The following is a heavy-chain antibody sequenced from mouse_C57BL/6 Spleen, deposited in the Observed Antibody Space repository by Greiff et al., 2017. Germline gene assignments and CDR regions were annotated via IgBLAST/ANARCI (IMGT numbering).Heavy chain of an antibody. Sequence: QVQLQQSGAELVMPGASVKLSCTASGYTFTSYWMHWVKQRPGQGLEWIGEIDPSDSYTNYNQKFKGKSTLTVDKSSSTAYMQLSSLTSEDSAVYYCARDYGSSFSYAMDYWGQGTSVTVSS. J-gene: IGHJ4*01. CDR1: GYTFTSYW. CDR2: IDPSDSYT. CDR3: ARDYGSSFSYAMDY. D-gene: IGHD1-1*01. V-gene: IGHV1-69*01.